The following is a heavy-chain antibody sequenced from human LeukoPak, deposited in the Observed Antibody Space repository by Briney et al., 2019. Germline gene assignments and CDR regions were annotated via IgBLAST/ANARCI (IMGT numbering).Heavy chain of an antibody. CDR2: IRYDGSNK. CDR3: AKWDYYDSSGLFGPKDY. V-gene: IGHV3-30*02. J-gene: IGHJ4*02. CDR1: GFTFSSYG. Sequence: TGGSLRLSCAASGFTFSSYGMHWVRQAPGKGLEWVAFIRYDGSNKYYADSVKGRFTISRGNSKNTLYLQMNSLRAEDTAVYYCAKWDYYDSSGLFGPKDYWGQGTLVTVSS. D-gene: IGHD3-22*01.